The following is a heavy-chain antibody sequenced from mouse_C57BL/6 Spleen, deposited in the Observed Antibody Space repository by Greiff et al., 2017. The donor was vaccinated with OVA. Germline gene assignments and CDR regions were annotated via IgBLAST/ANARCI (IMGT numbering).Heavy chain of an antibody. J-gene: IGHJ4*01. CDR2: FYPGGGSV. V-gene: IGHV1-62-2*01. Sequence: QVQLQQSGAELVKPGASVKLSCKASGYTFTEYPIHWVKQRSGQGLEWLGWFYPGGGSVKYTEKFKDQATLTADKSSSTVYMELSRLTSEDSAVYFCARHEVLNWAYYAMDYWGQGTSVTVSS. CDR3: ARHEVLNWAYYAMDY. D-gene: IGHD4-1*01. CDR1: GYTFTEYP.